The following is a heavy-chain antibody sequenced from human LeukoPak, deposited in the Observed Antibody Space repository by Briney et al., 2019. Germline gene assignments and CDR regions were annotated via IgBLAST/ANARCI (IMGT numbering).Heavy chain of an antibody. CDR2: INTNTGNP. J-gene: IGHJ4*02. CDR3: ASGTDNRNDDAIDY. Sequence: ASVKVSCKASGYTFTSYARNWVRQAPGQGLEWMGWINTNTGNPTYAQGFTGRFVFSLDTSVSTAYLQISSLKAEDTAVYYCASGTDNRNDDAIDYWGQGTLVTVSS. CDR1: GYTFTSYA. D-gene: IGHD1-14*01. V-gene: IGHV7-4-1*02.